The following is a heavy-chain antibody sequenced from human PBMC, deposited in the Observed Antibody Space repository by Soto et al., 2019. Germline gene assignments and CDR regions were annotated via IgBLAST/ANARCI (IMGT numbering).Heavy chain of an antibody. CDR1: GFTFSSYC. D-gene: IGHD3-9*01. CDR3: AKESFDYPYYLDY. Sequence: GGSLRLSCAASGFTFSSYCIHWVRQAPGKGLEWVAVISYDGINKYYADSVKGRFTISRDNSKNTLYLQMNSLRAEDTAVYYCAKESFDYPYYLDYWGQGSRVNVSS. J-gene: IGHJ4*02. CDR2: ISYDGINK. V-gene: IGHV3-30*18.